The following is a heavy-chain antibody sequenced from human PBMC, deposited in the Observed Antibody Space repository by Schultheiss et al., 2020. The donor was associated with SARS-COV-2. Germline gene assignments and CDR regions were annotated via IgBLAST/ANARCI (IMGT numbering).Heavy chain of an antibody. J-gene: IGHJ3*02. Sequence: SETLSLTCAVYGGSFSGYYWSWIRQPPGKCLEWFGRIYTSGSTNYNTSLKSRVTMSVDTSKNQFSMKLSSVTASETAVYYCAIDNNLHTDGYSYAYHAFDNWCQGTMVTVSS. CDR2: IYTSGST. CDR3: AIDNNLHTDGYSYAYHAFDN. D-gene: IGHD5-18*01. CDR1: GGSFSGYY. V-gene: IGHV4-59*10.